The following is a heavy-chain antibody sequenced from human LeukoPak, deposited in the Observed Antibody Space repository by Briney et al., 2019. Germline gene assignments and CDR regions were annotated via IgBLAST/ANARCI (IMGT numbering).Heavy chain of an antibody. Sequence: GGSLRLSCAASGFTFSSYAMSWVRQAPGKGLEWVSAISGSGGSTYYADSVKGRFTISRDNSKNTLYLQMNSLRAEDTAVYCCAKDLGSGSYFDYWGQGTLVTVSS. CDR3: AKDLGSGSYFDY. V-gene: IGHV3-23*01. D-gene: IGHD3-10*01. CDR1: GFTFSSYA. J-gene: IGHJ4*02. CDR2: ISGSGGST.